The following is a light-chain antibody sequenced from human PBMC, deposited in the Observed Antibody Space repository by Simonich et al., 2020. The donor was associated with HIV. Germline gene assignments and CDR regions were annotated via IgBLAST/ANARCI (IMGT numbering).Light chain of an antibody. CDR1: SSNIGSNP. CDR3: AVWDDTLNGHVV. Sequence: QSMLTQPPSASGTPGHRVTISCSGSSSNIGSNPVNWYQRLPGTAPQLLLYSNYYRPSGFPARFSGSKSDTSASLAISGLQSEDEADYYCAVWDDTLNGHVVFGGGTKLTVL. CDR2: SNY. J-gene: IGLJ2*01. V-gene: IGLV1-44*01.